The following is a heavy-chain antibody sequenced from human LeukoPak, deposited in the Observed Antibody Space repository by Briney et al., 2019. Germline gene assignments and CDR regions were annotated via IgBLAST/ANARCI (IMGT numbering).Heavy chain of an antibody. J-gene: IGHJ5*02. CDR1: GFIFSSYW. Sequence: PGGSLRLSCTASGFIFSSYWMSWVRQAPGKGLEWVANIKYDGSEKYYVDSVKGRFTISRDNAMNSLFLQMNSLRAEDTAVYYCAREPPRERWFDTWGQGSLVTVYS. V-gene: IGHV3-7*03. CDR2: IKYDGSEK. D-gene: IGHD1-1*01. CDR3: AREPPRERWFDT.